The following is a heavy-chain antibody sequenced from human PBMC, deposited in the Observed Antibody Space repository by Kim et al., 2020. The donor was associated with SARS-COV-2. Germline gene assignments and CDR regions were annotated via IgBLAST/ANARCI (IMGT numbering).Heavy chain of an antibody. D-gene: IGHD6-25*01. Sequence: GGSLRLSCAASGFTFNNYAMSWVRQAPGQGLEWISGVSGSGRTTYYADSVKGRFTISRDNSKNTFYLQVDSLRAEDTAVYFCAAPFGYQFDYWGQGTLVTVSS. CDR1: GFTFNNYA. V-gene: IGHV3-23*01. J-gene: IGHJ4*02. CDR2: VSGSGRTT. CDR3: AAPFGYQFDY.